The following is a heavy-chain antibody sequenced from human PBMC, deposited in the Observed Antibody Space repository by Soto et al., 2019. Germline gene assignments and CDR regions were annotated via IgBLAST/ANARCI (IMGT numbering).Heavy chain of an antibody. CDR2: ISHDGSSR. V-gene: IGHV3-30*03. J-gene: IGHJ4*02. Sequence: GGSLRLSCAASGFTFTSYGLHWVRQAPGKGLEWVALISHDGSSRYYADSVKDRFTISRDNSKNTLFLQMNSLRADDTAVYYCAIPPLRSSTVTSHDSWGQGTLVTVSS. D-gene: IGHD2-2*01. CDR1: GFTFTSYG. CDR3: AIPPLRSSTVTSHDS.